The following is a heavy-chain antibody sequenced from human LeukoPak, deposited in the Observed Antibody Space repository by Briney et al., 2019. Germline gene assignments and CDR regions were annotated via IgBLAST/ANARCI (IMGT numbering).Heavy chain of an antibody. CDR3: ATDLGSSRPNF. J-gene: IGHJ4*02. CDR1: GFSFSSYW. Sequence: AGGSLRLSCAASGFSFSSYWMSWVREAPGKGLEWVANIKQDGNEKYYVDSAKGRFTISRDNAKNSLYLQMNSLRAEDTAVYYCATDLGSSRPNFWGQGILVTVSS. CDR2: IKQDGNEK. V-gene: IGHV3-7*01. D-gene: IGHD6-13*01.